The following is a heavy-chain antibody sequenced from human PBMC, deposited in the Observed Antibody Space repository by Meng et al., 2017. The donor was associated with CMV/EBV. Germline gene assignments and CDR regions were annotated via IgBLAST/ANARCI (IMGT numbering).Heavy chain of an antibody. J-gene: IGHJ6*02. Sequence: GGSLRLSCAASGFTFSSYEMNWVRQAPGKGLEWVSYISSSGSTIYYADSVKGRFTISRDNAKNSLYLQMNSLRAEDTAAYYCAREDDILTGDYYYYYGMDVWGQGTTVTVSS. D-gene: IGHD3-9*01. CDR2: ISSSGSTI. CDR3: AREDDILTGDYYYYYGMDV. CDR1: GFTFSSYE. V-gene: IGHV3-48*03.